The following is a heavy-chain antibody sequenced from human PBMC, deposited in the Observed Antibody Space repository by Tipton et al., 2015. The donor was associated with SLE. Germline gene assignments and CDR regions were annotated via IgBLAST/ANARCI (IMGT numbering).Heavy chain of an antibody. CDR1: GVSISSDGFY. Sequence: TLSLTCTVSGVSISSDGFYWSWIRQHPDKVLEWIGYIYYTGTTQYNPSLKSRLTISLDTSKNQFSLRLNSVTAADTATYYCARAGEYGDYEATDYWGQGTLVTVSS. J-gene: IGHJ4*02. D-gene: IGHD5-12*01. CDR3: ARAGEYGDYEATDY. CDR2: IYYTGTT. V-gene: IGHV4-31*03.